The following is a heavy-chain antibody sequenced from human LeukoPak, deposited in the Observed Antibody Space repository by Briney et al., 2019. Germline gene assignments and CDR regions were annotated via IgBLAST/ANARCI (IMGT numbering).Heavy chain of an antibody. J-gene: IGHJ4*02. Sequence: GGSLRLSCAASGFTFSTYGMNWVRQAQGKGLEWVALIWYDGSNENYADSVKGRFTISRDNSRNTLYLQMNSLRGEDTGVYYCARGGLTIAEATTSWYLDYWGQGTLVTVSS. CDR1: GFTFSTYG. D-gene: IGHD1-26*01. V-gene: IGHV3-33*01. CDR3: ARGGLTIAEATTSWYLDY. CDR2: IWYDGSNE.